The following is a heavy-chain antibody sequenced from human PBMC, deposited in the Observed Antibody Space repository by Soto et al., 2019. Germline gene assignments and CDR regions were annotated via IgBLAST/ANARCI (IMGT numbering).Heavy chain of an antibody. Sequence: GGSLILSYAASGCTFSSYALSWVRQPPGKGLEWVSVISGSGGTTYYADSVKGRFTISRDNSKNTLLLQMNSLRAEDTALYYCAKEALVAAADGSSPHLDYWGQGTLVTVSS. CDR1: GCTFSSYA. D-gene: IGHD5-12*01. J-gene: IGHJ4*01. CDR2: ISGSGGTT. CDR3: AKEALVAAADGSSPHLDY. V-gene: IGHV3-23*01.